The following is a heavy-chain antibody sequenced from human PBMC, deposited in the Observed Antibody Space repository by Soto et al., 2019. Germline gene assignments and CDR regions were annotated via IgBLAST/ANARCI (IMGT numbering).Heavy chain of an antibody. CDR3: AKDMQWPRTDYYYYGMDV. V-gene: IGHV3-9*01. Sequence: EVQLVESGGGLVQPGRSLRLSCAASGFTFDDYAMHWVRQAPGKGLEWVSGISWNSGSIGYADSVKGRFTISRDNAKNSLYLQMNSLRAEDTALYYCAKDMQWPRTDYYYYGMDVWGQGTTVTVSS. CDR2: ISWNSGSI. J-gene: IGHJ6*02. D-gene: IGHD6-19*01. CDR1: GFTFDDYA.